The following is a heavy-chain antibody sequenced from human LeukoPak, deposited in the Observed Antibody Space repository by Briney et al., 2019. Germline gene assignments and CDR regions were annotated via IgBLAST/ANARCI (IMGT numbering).Heavy chain of an antibody. CDR1: GFTFNTYS. V-gene: IGHV3-21*06. D-gene: IGHD2-21*02. Sequence: GGSLRLSWEASGFTFNTYSMNWARQAPGKGLEWVSSIDSSGGYMFYADSVKGRFIISRDNAKDSLYLQMNSLRVEDTAVYYCAKSHHVTAIDYWGQGTLVTVSS. CDR2: IDSSGGYM. CDR3: AKSHHVTAIDY. J-gene: IGHJ4*02.